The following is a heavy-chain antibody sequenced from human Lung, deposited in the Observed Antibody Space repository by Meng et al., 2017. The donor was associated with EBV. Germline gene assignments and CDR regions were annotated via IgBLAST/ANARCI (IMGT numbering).Heavy chain of an antibody. CDR2: IYYSGST. D-gene: IGHD3-10*01. Sequence: QVHLQESGPGLGKPSQTLSPTCTVSGDSIRSGGYYWSWIRQHPGKGLEWIGYIYYSGSTFYTPSLKSRATLSVDTSKNQFSLKLNSVTAADTAVYYCARVTLWFGELEYWGQGTLVTVSS. CDR1: GDSIRSGGYY. J-gene: IGHJ4*02. V-gene: IGHV4-31*03. CDR3: ARVTLWFGELEY.